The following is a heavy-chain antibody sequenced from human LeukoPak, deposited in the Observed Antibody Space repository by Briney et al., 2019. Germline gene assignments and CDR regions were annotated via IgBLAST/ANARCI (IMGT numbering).Heavy chain of an antibody. D-gene: IGHD1-26*01. J-gene: IGHJ4*02. CDR2: IIDSGNSI. V-gene: IGHV3-23*01. Sequence: GGSLRLSCTASGFTFSSYWMSWIRQAPGKGLEWVSTIIDSGNSIYYADSAEGRFTISRDNSKNTLYLQMNSLRAGDTAVYYCAKDPIFSGSYGVFDYWGLGTLVTVSS. CDR3: AKDPIFSGSYGVFDY. CDR1: GFTFSSYW.